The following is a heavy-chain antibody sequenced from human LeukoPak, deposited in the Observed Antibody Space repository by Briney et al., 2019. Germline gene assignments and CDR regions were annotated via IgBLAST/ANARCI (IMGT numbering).Heavy chain of an antibody. CDR2: ISYDGSNK. CDR1: GFTFSSYG. J-gene: IGHJ5*02. Sequence: GRSLRLSCAASGFTFSSYGMHWVRQAPGKGLEWVAVISYDGSNKYYADSVKGRFTISRDNSKNTLYLQMNSLRAEDTAVYYCARARGSVRGSSGWFDPWGQGTLVTVSS. V-gene: IGHV3-30*03. CDR3: ARARGSVRGSSGWFDP. D-gene: IGHD3-10*01.